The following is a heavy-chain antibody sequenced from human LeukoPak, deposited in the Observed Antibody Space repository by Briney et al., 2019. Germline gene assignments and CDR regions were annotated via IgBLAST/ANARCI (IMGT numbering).Heavy chain of an antibody. CDR1: GFTFSSYW. D-gene: IGHD5-18*01. J-gene: IGHJ6*03. CDR3: ARSGYSYGGRYYMDV. V-gene: IGHV3-7*01. Sequence: GGSLRLSCAASGFTFSSYWMSWVRQAPGKGLEWVANIKQDGSEKYYVDSVKGRFTISRDNAKNSLYLQMNSLRAEDTAVYYCARSGYSYGGRYYMDVWGKGTTVTVSS. CDR2: IKQDGSEK.